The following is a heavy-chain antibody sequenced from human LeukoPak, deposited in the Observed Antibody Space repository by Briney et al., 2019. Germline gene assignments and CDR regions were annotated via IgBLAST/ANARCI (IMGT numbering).Heavy chain of an antibody. J-gene: IGHJ4*02. CDR2: INEDGSEK. V-gene: IGHV3-7*01. D-gene: IGHD7-27*01. CDR1: AFTFSSFW. CDR3: ARGGPTGALDD. Sequence: GGSLRLSCAPSAFTFSSFWMTWVRPAPGKGLEWVANINEDGSEKNYVDSVKGRFTISRDNAKNSLFLQMNSLRAEDTALYYCARGGPTGALDDWGQGTLLTVSS.